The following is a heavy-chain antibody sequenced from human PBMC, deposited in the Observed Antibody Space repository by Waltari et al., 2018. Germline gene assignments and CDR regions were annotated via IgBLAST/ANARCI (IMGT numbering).Heavy chain of an antibody. V-gene: IGHV3-23*01. CDR2: ISGSGGST. CDR1: GFTFSSYA. CDR3: AKDHRDYDSSGYYNDFDY. D-gene: IGHD3-22*01. J-gene: IGHJ4*02. Sequence: EVQLLESGGGLVQPGGSLRLSCAASGFTFSSYAMSWVRQAPGKGLEWVSAISGSGGSTYYADSVKGRFTISRDNSKNTLYLQMNSLRAEDTAVYYCAKDHRDYDSSGYYNDFDYWGQGTLVTVSS.